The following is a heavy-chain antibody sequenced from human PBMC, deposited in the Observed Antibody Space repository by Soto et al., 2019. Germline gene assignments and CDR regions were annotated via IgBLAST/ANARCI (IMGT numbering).Heavy chain of an antibody. V-gene: IGHV3-74*01. Sequence: RLSCAASGFIFSSHWMHWVRQAPGKGLVGVSHIGPDGSNIWEADSVQGRFTISRDNARNRLYLQMNSLRDEDTAIYYCVRDNNWLDPWGQGTLVTVSS. J-gene: IGHJ5*02. CDR3: VRDNNWLDP. CDR1: GFIFSSHW. CDR2: IGPDGSNI.